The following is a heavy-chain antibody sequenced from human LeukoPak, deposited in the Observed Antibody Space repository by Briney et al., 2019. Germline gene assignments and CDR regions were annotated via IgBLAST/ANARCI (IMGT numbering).Heavy chain of an antibody. V-gene: IGHV4-34*01. Sequence: SETLSLTCAVYGGSFSGYYWSWIRHPQGQGLEWIGEINHSGSTNYNPSLKSRVTISVDTSKNQFSLKLSSVTAADAAVYYCARGYSSSWYFDYWGQGTLVTVSS. CDR2: INHSGST. CDR3: ARGYSSSWYFDY. CDR1: GGSFSGYY. J-gene: IGHJ4*02. D-gene: IGHD6-13*01.